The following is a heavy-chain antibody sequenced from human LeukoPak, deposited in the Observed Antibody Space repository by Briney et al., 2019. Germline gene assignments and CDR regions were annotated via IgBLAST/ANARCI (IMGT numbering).Heavy chain of an antibody. CDR3: ARDWEGIAARPYAFDI. J-gene: IGHJ3*02. V-gene: IGHV4-4*07. D-gene: IGHD6-6*01. CDR1: GGSISSYY. Sequence: KTSETLSLTCTVSGGSISSYYWSWIRQPAGKGLEWIGRIYTSGSTNYNPSLKSRVTMSVDTSKNQFSLKLSSVTAADTAVYYCARDWEGIAARPYAFDIWGQGTMVTVSS. CDR2: IYTSGST.